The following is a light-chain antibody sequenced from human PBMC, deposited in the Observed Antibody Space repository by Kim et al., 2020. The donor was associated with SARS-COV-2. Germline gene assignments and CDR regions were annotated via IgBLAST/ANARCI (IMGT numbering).Light chain of an antibody. Sequence: SITISGTGTRSDVGGYNYVSWYQQHPGKAPKLMIYDVSNRPSGVSNRFSGSKSGNTASLTISGLQAEDEADYYCSSYTSSSTLVVFGGGTQLTVL. J-gene: IGLJ2*01. V-gene: IGLV2-14*03. CDR1: RSDVGGYNY. CDR3: SSYTSSSTLVV. CDR2: DVS.